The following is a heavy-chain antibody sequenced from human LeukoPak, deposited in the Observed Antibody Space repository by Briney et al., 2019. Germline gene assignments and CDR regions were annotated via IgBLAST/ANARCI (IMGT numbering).Heavy chain of an antibody. D-gene: IGHD3-9*01. CDR3: AREDILTGFDY. V-gene: IGHV3-30*03. CDR1: GFTFSSYG. CDR2: ISYDGSNK. Sequence: PGRSLRLSCAASGFTFSSYGMHWVRQAPGKGLEWVAVISYDGSNKYSADSVKGRFTISRDNSKNTLYLQMNSLRAEDTAVYYCAREDILTGFDYWGQGTLVTVSS. J-gene: IGHJ4*02.